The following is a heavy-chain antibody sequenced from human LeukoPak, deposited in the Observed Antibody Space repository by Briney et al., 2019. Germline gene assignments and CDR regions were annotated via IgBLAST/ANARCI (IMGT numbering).Heavy chain of an antibody. D-gene: IGHD7-27*01. CDR2: MWSDGINK. Sequence: GGSLRLSCVVSGFSLTDYGMHWVRQAPGKGLEWVAVMWSDGINKYYADSVKGRFSISRDTPSDTLYLQMNSLRAEDTAIYYCAKDMGMHTPFDYWGQGTLVAVSS. CDR3: AKDMGMHTPFDY. V-gene: IGHV3-33*06. CDR1: GFSLTDYG. J-gene: IGHJ4*02.